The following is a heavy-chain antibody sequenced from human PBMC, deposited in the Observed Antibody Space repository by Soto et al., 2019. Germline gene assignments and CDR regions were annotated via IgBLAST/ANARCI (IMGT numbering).Heavy chain of an antibody. CDR2: IGKSGYPI. V-gene: IGHV3-48*03. CDR1: GFIFSDYE. Sequence: GGSLRLSCAASGFIFSDYEMNWVRQAPGKGLEWVSFIGKSGYPIYYTDSVKGRFTMSRDNAKYSLTLQMNSLRAEDTATYYCTKFNGAYSNWFDPWGPGTLVTVSS. CDR3: TKFNGAYSNWFDP. J-gene: IGHJ5*02. D-gene: IGHD4-4*01.